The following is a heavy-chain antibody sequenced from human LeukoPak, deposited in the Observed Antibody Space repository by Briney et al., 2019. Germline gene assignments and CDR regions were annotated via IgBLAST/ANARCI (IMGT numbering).Heavy chain of an antibody. V-gene: IGHV3-23*01. CDR1: GFSFSNYA. Sequence: GGSLRLSCAASGFSFSNYAMSWVRQAPGKGLEWVSAISGRDGSTYYAGSVKGRFTISRDNSKNTLYLQMNSLRAEDTAVYYCAKAPPRGWLGRGWDYWGQGTLVTVSS. CDR3: AKAPPRGWLGRGWDY. J-gene: IGHJ4*02. CDR2: ISGRDGST. D-gene: IGHD6-19*01.